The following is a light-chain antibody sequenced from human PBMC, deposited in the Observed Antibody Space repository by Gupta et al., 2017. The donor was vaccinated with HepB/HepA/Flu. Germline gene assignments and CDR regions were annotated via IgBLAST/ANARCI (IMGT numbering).Light chain of an antibody. CDR1: QSVLYSSNNKNY. CDR3: QQYYSTPPLT. Sequence: DIVMTQSPDSLAVCLGERATINCKSSQSVLYSSNNKNYLAWYQQKPGQPPKLLIYWASTRESGVPDRFSGSGSGTDFTLTISSLQAEDVAVYYCQQYYSTPPLTFGGGTKVEIK. J-gene: IGKJ4*01. V-gene: IGKV4-1*01. CDR2: WAS.